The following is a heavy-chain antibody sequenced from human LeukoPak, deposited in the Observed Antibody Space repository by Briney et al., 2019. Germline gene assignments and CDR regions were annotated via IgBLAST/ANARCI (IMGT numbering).Heavy chain of an antibody. CDR2: ISSNGGST. J-gene: IGHJ4*02. D-gene: IGHD1-26*01. CDR1: GFTFSSYA. V-gene: IGHV3-64*01. CDR3: ARDSGSYSPLYYFDY. Sequence: PGGSLGLSCAASGFTFSSYAMHWVRQAPGKGLEYVSAISSNGGSTYYANSVKGRFTISRDNSKNTLYLQMGSLRAEDMAVYYCARDSGSYSPLYYFDYWGQGTLVTVSS.